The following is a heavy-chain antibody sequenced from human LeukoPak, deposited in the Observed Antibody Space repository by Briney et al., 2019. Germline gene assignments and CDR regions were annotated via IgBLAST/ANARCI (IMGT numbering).Heavy chain of an antibody. CDR2: ISAYNGNT. CDR3: ARDTGKYYYDSSGYDY. CDR1: GGTFSSYA. J-gene: IGHJ4*02. D-gene: IGHD3-22*01. Sequence: GASVKVSCKASGGTFSSYAISWVRQAPGQGLEWMGWISAYNGNTNYAQKLQGRVTMTTDTSTSTAYMELRSLRSDDTAVYYCARDTGKYYYDSSGYDYWGQGTLVTVSS. V-gene: IGHV1-18*01.